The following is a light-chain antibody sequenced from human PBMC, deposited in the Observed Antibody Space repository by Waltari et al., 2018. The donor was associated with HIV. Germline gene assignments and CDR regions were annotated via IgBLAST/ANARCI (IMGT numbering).Light chain of an antibody. Sequence: QSVLTQPPSVSAAPGQKVTIPCSGSSPNIGNNYVSWYQQLPGTAPKLLIYDNNKRPSGIPDRFSGSKSGTSATLGITGLQTGDEADYYCGTWDSSLSAGGVFGGGTKLTVL. J-gene: IGLJ2*01. CDR1: SPNIGNNY. CDR3: GTWDSSLSAGGV. CDR2: DNN. V-gene: IGLV1-51*01.